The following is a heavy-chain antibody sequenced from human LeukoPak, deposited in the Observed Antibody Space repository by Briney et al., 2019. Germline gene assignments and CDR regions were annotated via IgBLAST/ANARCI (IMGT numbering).Heavy chain of an antibody. D-gene: IGHD3-16*01. CDR3: ARDPPGGSYDY. V-gene: IGHV3-48*03. J-gene: IGHJ4*02. CDR1: GFTFSSYE. Sequence: GGSLRLSCEASGFTFSSYEMNWVRQAPGKGLEWVSHISSSGSTIYYADSVKGRFTISRDNAKNSLYLQMNSLRAEDTAVYYCARDPPGGSYDYWGQGTLVTVSS. CDR2: ISSSGSTI.